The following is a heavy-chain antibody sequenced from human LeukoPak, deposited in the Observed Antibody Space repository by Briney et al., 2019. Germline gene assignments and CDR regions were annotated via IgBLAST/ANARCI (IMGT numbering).Heavy chain of an antibody. CDR1: GFTFSSYS. V-gene: IGHV3-48*01. CDR2: ISSSSSTI. D-gene: IGHD6-13*01. CDR3: ARRYSSTWSCFDY. Sequence: GGSLRLSCAASGFTFSSYSMNWVRQAPGKGLEWVSYISSSSSTIYYADSVKGRFTISRDNAENSLYLQMNSLRAEDTAVYYCARRYSSTWSCFDYWGQGALVTVSS. J-gene: IGHJ4*02.